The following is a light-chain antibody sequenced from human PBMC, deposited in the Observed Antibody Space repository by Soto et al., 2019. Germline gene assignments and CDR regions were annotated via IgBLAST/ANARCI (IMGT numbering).Light chain of an antibody. CDR1: QSISTW. V-gene: IGKV1-5*01. Sequence: DIQMTQSPSTLSASAGDRVTITCRASQSISTWLAWYQQKPGKAPKLLIYGASNLKSGVPSRFSGSGSGTEFTLTISSLQPDDFATYYCQQYNSYRTFGQGTKVDIK. CDR3: QQYNSYRT. CDR2: GAS. J-gene: IGKJ1*01.